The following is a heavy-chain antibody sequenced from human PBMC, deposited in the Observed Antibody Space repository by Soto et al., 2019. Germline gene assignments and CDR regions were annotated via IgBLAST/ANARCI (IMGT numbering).Heavy chain of an antibody. V-gene: IGHV3-33*01. CDR3: ARWGIAAGDY. CDR1: GCTFSSYG. J-gene: IGHJ4*02. Sequence: QVQLVESGGGVVQPGRSLRLSCAASGCTFSSYGMHWVRQAPGKGLEWVAVIWYDGSNKYYADSVKGRFTISRDNSKNTLYLQMNSLRAEDTAVYYCARWGIAAGDYWGKGTLVTVSS. D-gene: IGHD6-13*01. CDR2: IWYDGSNK.